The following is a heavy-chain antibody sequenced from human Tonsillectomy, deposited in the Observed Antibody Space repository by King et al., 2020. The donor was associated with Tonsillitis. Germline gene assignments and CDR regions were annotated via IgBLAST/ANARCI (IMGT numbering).Heavy chain of an antibody. V-gene: IGHV1-3*01. CDR3: AREGRNRTTLYFVSGMDV. J-gene: IGHJ6*02. Sequence: GQLVQSGAEVKKPGASVRVSCKASGYTFSTYAMHWVRQAPGQSLEWMGWMNAGNGNTRYAKKFQSRVTITRDTSATTVYMELSSLTSEDTAVYYCAREGRNRTTLYFVSGMDVWGQGTTVAVSS. D-gene: IGHD3-16*01. CDR2: MNAGNGNT. CDR1: GYTFSTYA.